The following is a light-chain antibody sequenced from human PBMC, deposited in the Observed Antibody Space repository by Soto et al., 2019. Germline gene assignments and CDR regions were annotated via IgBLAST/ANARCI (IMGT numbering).Light chain of an antibody. CDR1: QSIRDN. Sequence: EIVLTQSPGTLSLSPGEGATLYCRTSQSIRDNYLAWYQQRPGQSPRLLISGASNRATGIPDRFSGSGSGTEFTLTISSLQSEDFAGDSCQQYNKRRAFGAGT. CDR3: QQYNKRRA. CDR2: GAS. V-gene: IGKV3D-15*01. J-gene: IGKJ4*02.